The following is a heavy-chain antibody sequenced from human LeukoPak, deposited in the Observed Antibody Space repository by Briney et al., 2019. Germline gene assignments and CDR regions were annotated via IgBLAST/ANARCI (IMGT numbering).Heavy chain of an antibody. CDR1: GDSFSSHY. CDR3: ARDLVTVTKGFDI. J-gene: IGHJ3*02. CDR2: ISYIGTT. Sequence: PSETLSLTCAVSGDSFSSHYWTWIRQAPGRGPEWIGYISYIGTTNYNPSLKSRVAISIDTSKNQFSLKLTSVTTADTAVYYCARDLVTVTKGFDIWGLGTMVSVSS. V-gene: IGHV4-59*11. D-gene: IGHD4-17*01.